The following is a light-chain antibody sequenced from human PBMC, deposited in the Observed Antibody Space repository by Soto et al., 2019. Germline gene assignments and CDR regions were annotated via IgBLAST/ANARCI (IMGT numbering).Light chain of an antibody. Sequence: QSALTQPASASGSPGQSVTISCTGTSSDVGGYNYVSWYQHHPGKAPKLMIYDFSNRPSGVPDRFSGSKSGNTASLTISGLQAEDEADYYCSSYAGSNTWVFGGGTKLTVL. CDR2: DFS. V-gene: IGLV2-8*01. CDR1: SSDVGGYNY. CDR3: SSYAGSNTWV. J-gene: IGLJ2*01.